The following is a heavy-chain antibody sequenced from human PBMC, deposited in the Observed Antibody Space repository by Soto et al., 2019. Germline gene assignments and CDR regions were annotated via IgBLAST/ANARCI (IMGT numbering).Heavy chain of an antibody. D-gene: IGHD6-19*01. CDR1: GFTFSSSG. Sequence: QVQLVESGGGVVQPGRSLRLSCAASGFTFSSSGMHWVRQAPGKGLEWVSVISFDGSKKYYADSVKGRFTISRDNSENTVYLQMTSLTPEDTAVYYCAKRHPYGWYYFDNWGQGTLVTVSS. J-gene: IGHJ4*02. V-gene: IGHV3-30*18. CDR3: AKRHPYGWYYFDN. CDR2: ISFDGSKK.